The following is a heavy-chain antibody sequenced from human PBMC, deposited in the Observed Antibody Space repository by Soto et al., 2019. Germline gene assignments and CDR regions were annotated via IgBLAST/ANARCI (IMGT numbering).Heavy chain of an antibody. CDR2: INAGNGNT. Sequence: GPSVKVSCKASGYTFTSYAMHWVRQAPGQRLEWMGWINAGNGNTKYSQKFQGRVTITRDTSASTAYMELSSLRSEDTAVYYCARDLGSSSWYYWFDPWGQGTLVTVSS. V-gene: IGHV1-3*01. CDR1: GYTFTSYA. CDR3: ARDLGSSSWYYWFDP. D-gene: IGHD6-13*01. J-gene: IGHJ5*02.